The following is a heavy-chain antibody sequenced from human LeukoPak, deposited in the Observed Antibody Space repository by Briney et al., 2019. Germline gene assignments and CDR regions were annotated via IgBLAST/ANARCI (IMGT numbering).Heavy chain of an antibody. Sequence: GESLKISCKGSGYSFTSYWIGWVRQIPGKGLEWMGIIYPGDSDTRYSPSFQGQVTISADKSISTAYLQWSSLKAPDTAMYYCALTLSGWYNWFDPWGQGTLVTVSS. D-gene: IGHD3-22*01. CDR1: GYSFTSYW. J-gene: IGHJ5*02. CDR3: ALTLSGWYNWFDP. V-gene: IGHV5-51*01. CDR2: IYPGDSDT.